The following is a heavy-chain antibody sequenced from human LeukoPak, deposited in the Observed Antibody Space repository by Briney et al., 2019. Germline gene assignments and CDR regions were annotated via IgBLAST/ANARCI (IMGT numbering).Heavy chain of an antibody. D-gene: IGHD4-11*01. CDR3: ARTGKQTTVLNWFDP. J-gene: IGHJ5*02. CDR2: IYTSGST. V-gene: IGHV4-61*02. Sequence: SETLSLTCTVSGGSISSGSYYWSWIRQPAGKGLEWIGRIYTSGSTNYNPSLKSRVTISVDTSKNQFSLKLGSVTAADTAVYYCARTGKQTTVLNWFDPWGQGTLVTVSS. CDR1: GGSISSGSYY.